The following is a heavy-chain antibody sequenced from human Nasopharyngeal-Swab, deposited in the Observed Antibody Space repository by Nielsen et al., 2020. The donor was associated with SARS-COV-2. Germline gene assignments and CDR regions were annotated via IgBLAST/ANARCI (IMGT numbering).Heavy chain of an antibody. CDR2: ISGSGGST. CDR1: GFTFSSYA. Sequence: GESLKISCAASGFTFSSYAMSWVRQAPGKGLEWISAISGSGGSTYYADSVKGRFTISRDNSKNTLYLQMNSLRAEDTAVYYGAKDPRNTAMVNYFDYWGQGTLVTVSS. CDR3: AKDPRNTAMVNYFDY. J-gene: IGHJ4*02. D-gene: IGHD5-18*01. V-gene: IGHV3-23*01.